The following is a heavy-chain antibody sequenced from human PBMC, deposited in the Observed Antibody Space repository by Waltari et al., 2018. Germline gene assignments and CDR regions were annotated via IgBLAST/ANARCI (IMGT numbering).Heavy chain of an antibody. CDR3: ARGHSSGWYEPGFDY. V-gene: IGHV4-61*09. Sequence: QVQLQESGPGLVKPSQTLSLTCTVSGGSISSGSYYWSWIRQPAGKGLEWIGYIYTSGSTNYNPSLKSRVTISVDTSKNQFSLKLSSVTAADTAVYYCARGHSSGWYEPGFDYWGQGTLVTVSS. CDR1: GGSISSGSYY. D-gene: IGHD6-19*01. J-gene: IGHJ4*02. CDR2: IYTSGST.